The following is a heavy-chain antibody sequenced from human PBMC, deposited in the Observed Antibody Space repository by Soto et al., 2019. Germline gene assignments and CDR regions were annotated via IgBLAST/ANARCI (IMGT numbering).Heavy chain of an antibody. CDR2: INHSGST. J-gene: IGHJ6*02. Sequence: PSETLSLTCAVYGGSFSGYYWSWIRQPPGKGLEWIGEINHSGSTNYNPSLKSRVTISVDTSKNQFSLKLSSVTAAATAAYYCAREGCSSTSCYFYYYYYGMDVWGQGTTVTVPS. D-gene: IGHD2-2*01. CDR1: GGSFSGYY. CDR3: AREGCSSTSCYFYYYYYGMDV. V-gene: IGHV4-34*01.